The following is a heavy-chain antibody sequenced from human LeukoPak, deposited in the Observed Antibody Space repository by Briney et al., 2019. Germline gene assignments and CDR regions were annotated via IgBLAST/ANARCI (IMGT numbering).Heavy chain of an antibody. J-gene: IGHJ4*02. D-gene: IGHD6-13*01. CDR2: INPNSGDT. V-gene: IGHV1-2*02. Sequence: ASVKVSCKASGYTFTGYYMHWVRQAPGQGLEWMGWINPNSGDTGYAQRFQGRVTMTRDMSISTIYMELTRLRSDDTALYYCARWDGYSSSPDYWGQGTLVTVSS. CDR3: ARWDGYSSSPDY. CDR1: GYTFTGYY.